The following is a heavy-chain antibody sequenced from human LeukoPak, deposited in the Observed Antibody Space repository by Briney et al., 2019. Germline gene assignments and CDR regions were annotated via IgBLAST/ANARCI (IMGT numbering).Heavy chain of an antibody. J-gene: IGHJ4*02. CDR3: ATKNPYSGYDWSYFDY. V-gene: IGHV1-69*05. Sequence: SVKVSCKASGGTFSSYAISWVRQAPGQGLEWMGGIIPIFGTANYAQKFQGRVTITTDESTSTAHMELSSLRSEDTAVYYCATKNPYSGYDWSYFDYWGQGTLVTVSS. D-gene: IGHD5-12*01. CDR2: IIPIFGTA. CDR1: GGTFSSYA.